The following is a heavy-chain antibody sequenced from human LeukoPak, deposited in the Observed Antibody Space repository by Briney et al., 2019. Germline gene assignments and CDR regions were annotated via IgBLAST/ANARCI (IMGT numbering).Heavy chain of an antibody. Sequence: SETLSLTCAVYGGSFSGYYWSWIRQPPGKEREWIGEINHSGSTNYNPSLKSRVTISVDTSKNQFSLKLSSVTAADTAVYYCARVLRLLSNYYDSSGSPDGYYYYMDVWGKGTTVTVSS. V-gene: IGHV4-34*01. CDR1: GGSFSGYY. CDR3: ARVLRLLSNYYDSSGSPDGYYYYMDV. D-gene: IGHD3-22*01. CDR2: INHSGST. J-gene: IGHJ6*03.